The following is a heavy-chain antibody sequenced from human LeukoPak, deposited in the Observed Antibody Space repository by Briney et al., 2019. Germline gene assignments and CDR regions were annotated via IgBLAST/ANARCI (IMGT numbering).Heavy chain of an antibody. CDR3: ARHYSSGTLSLNYYYYMDV. CDR1: GGSISSSRYY. J-gene: IGHJ6*03. V-gene: IGHV4-39*01. Sequence: SETLSLTCTVSGGSISSSRYYWGWIRQPPGKGLEWIGSIYYSGSTYYNPSLKSRVTISVDTSKNQFSLKLNSVTAADTAVYYCARHYSSGTLSLNYYYYMDVWGKGTTVTVSS. D-gene: IGHD3-10*01. CDR2: IYYSGST.